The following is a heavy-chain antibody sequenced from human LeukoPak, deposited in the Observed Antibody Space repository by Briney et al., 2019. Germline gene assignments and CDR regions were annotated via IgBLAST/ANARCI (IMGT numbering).Heavy chain of an antibody. CDR3: ARDERDVVATANGSGYFDY. CDR1: GFTFSSYA. J-gene: IGHJ4*02. CDR2: ISYDGSNK. D-gene: IGHD2-21*02. V-gene: IGHV3-30-3*01. Sequence: GGSLRLSCAASGFTFSSYAMHGVRQAPGKGLEWVAVISYDGSNKYYADSVKGRFTISRDNSKNTLYLQMNRLRAEDTAVYYCARDERDVVATANGSGYFDYWGQGTLVTVSS.